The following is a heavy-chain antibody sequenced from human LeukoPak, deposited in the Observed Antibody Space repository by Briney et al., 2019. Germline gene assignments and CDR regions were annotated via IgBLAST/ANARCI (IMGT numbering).Heavy chain of an antibody. Sequence: SETLSLTCTVSGGSISSSSYYWGWIRQPPGKGLEWIGSIYYSGSTYYNPSLKSRVTISVDTSKNQFSLKLSSVTAADTAVYYCAPLDIVGATRGWFDPWGQGTLVTVSS. V-gene: IGHV4-39*07. D-gene: IGHD1-26*01. J-gene: IGHJ5*02. CDR1: GGSISSSSYY. CDR3: APLDIVGATRGWFDP. CDR2: IYYSGST.